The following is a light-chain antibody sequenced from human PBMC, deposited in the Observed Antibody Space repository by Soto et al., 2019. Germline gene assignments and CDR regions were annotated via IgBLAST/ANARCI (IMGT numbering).Light chain of an antibody. Sequence: ETVLTQSPGTLSLSPGERVTLSCRASQSVFANYVAWFQQKPGQPPRLLIYGASNRATGIPDRFSGTGSGTDFTLTIIRVEPEDFAVYYCQQYSTGNMFGQGTRLAIK. CDR1: QSVFANY. CDR3: QQYSTGNM. J-gene: IGKJ5*01. V-gene: IGKV3-20*01. CDR2: GAS.